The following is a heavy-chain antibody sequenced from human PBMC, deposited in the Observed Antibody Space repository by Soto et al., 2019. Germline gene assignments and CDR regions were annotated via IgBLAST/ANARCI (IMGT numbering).Heavy chain of an antibody. CDR2: ISAYNGNT. Sequence: ASVKVSCKASGYTFTSYGISWVRQAPGQGLEWMGWISAYNGNTNYAQKLQGRVTMTTDTSTSTAYMKLRSLRSDDTAVYYCARYGSGGSRYWGAFDIWGQGTMVTVSS. J-gene: IGHJ3*02. V-gene: IGHV1-18*01. D-gene: IGHD2-15*01. CDR3: ARYGSGGSRYWGAFDI. CDR1: GYTFTSYG.